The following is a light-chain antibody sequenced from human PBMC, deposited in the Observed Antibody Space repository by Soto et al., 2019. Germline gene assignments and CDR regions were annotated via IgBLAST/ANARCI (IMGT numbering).Light chain of an antibody. Sequence: EIVLTQSPGTLSLSPGERATLSCRASQSVSSSYLAWYQQKPGQAPRLLIYGASSRATGIPDRFSGSGSGTDFPPTIRRLEPEDFAVYYWQHYGSSPLPFVQRTKVEIK. CDR1: QSVSSSY. V-gene: IGKV3-20*01. CDR3: QHYGSSPLP. CDR2: GAS. J-gene: IGKJ1*01.